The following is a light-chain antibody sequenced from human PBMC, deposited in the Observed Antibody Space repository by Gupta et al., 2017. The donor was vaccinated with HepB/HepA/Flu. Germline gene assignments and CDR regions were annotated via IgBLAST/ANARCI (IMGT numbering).Light chain of an antibody. CDR2: GAS. J-gene: IGKJ4*01. CDR3: QQYNNWYT. Sequence: EIVMTQSPATLSVSPGERATLSCRSSQSVNSKLAWYRQKPGHAPRLLTYGASTRATGIPARFSGSGSGTEFTLTISSLQAEDFAVYFCQQYNNWYTFGEGTKVEIK. V-gene: IGKV3-15*01. CDR1: QSVNSK.